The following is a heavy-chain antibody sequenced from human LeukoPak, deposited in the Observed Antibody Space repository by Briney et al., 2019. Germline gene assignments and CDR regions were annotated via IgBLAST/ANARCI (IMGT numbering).Heavy chain of an antibody. J-gene: IGHJ4*02. D-gene: IGHD3-22*01. V-gene: IGHV1-2*02. Sequence: ASVKVSCKASGYTFTDYYMHWVRQAPGQGLEWMGWINPNSGGTNYAQKFQGRVTMTRDTSISTAYMELSRLRSDDMAVYYCARYYYDGSGYYYDDYWGQGTLVTVSS. CDR2: INPNSGGT. CDR3: ARYYYDGSGYYYDDY. CDR1: GYTFTDYY.